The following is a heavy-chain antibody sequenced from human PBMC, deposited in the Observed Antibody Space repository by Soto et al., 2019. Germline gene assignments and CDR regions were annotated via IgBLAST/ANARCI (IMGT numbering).Heavy chain of an antibody. V-gene: IGHV4-4*07. CDR2: MYTKERT. CDR1: GGSITNYY. CDR3: ARDDYKDGGNNWFDP. D-gene: IGHD3-16*01. J-gene: IGHJ5*02. Sequence: SETLSLTCTGSGGSITNYYWSWIRQPAGKGLEWIGRMYTKERTNYNLSFKSRVTMSVDTSKNQFSLKLNAVTAADTAVYYCARDDYKDGGNNWFDPWGQGTLVTVSS.